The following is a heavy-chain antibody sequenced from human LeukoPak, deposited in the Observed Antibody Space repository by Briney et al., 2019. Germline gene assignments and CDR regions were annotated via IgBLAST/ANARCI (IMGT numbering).Heavy chain of an antibody. D-gene: IGHD3-9*01. V-gene: IGHV3-11*01. J-gene: IGHJ4*02. CDR1: GFTFSDYY. CDR2: ISSSGSAI. Sequence: GGSLRLSCAASGFTFSDYYMSWIRQAPGKGLEWVSYISSSGSAINYADSVKGRFTISRDNAKNSLYLQMNSLRAEDTAVYYCARPNYDILTGYVYYFDYWGQGTLVTVSS. CDR3: ARPNYDILTGYVYYFDY.